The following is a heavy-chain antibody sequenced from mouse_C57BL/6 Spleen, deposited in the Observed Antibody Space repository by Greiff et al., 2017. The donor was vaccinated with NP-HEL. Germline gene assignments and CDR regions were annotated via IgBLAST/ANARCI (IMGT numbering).Heavy chain of an antibody. CDR2: INPNYGTT. D-gene: IGHD1-1*01. J-gene: IGHJ4*01. V-gene: IGHV1-39*01. Sequence: EVQLVESGPELVKPGASVKISCKASGYSFTDYNMNWVKQSNGKSLEWIGVINPNYGTTSYNQKFKGKATLTVDQSSSTAYMQLNSLTSEDSAVYYCARGERVVAHYYAMDYWGQGTSVTVSS. CDR3: ARGERVVAHYYAMDY. CDR1: GYSFTDYN.